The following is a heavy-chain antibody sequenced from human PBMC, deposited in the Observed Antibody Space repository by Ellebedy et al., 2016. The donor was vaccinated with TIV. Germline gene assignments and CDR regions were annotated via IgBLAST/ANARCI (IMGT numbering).Heavy chain of an antibody. V-gene: IGHV1-69*04. Sequence: AASVKVSCKASGDTFSNHAFNWVRQAPGQELEWMGRMDPRLGTVKYAQKFQGRVTMTTDTSTSTAYMELRSLRSDDTAVYFCARGWRNYYDSSGYFDYWGQGTLVTVSS. CDR1: GDTFSNHA. D-gene: IGHD3-22*01. CDR2: MDPRLGTV. J-gene: IGHJ4*02. CDR3: ARGWRNYYDSSGYFDY.